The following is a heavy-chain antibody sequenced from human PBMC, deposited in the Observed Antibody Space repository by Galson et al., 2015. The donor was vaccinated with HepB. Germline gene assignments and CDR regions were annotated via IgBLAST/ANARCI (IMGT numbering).Heavy chain of an antibody. CDR3: ARKRYYGGNSWQKPFDI. D-gene: IGHD4-23*01. Sequence: SLRLSCAASGFTFSSYSMNWVRQAPGKGLEWVSSISSSSSYIYYADSVKGRFTISRDNAKNSLYLQMNSLRAEDTAVYYCARKRYYGGNSWQKPFDIWGQGTMVTVSS. V-gene: IGHV3-21*01. J-gene: IGHJ3*02. CDR2: ISSSSSYI. CDR1: GFTFSSYS.